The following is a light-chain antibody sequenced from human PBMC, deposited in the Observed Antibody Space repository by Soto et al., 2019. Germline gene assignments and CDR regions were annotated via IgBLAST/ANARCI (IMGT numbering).Light chain of an antibody. CDR2: EDT. CDR3: PSFAGSGTVVV. J-gene: IGLJ2*01. V-gene: IGLV2-23*01. CDR1: KTDIGNYNL. Sequence: QSALTQPASVSGSPGQSITLSCTGTKTDIGNYNLVSWYQRHPDKAPKLIIYEDTKRPSGISNRFSASKSGTTASLTISGLQAEDEADSHCPSFAGSGTVVVFGGGTKLTVL.